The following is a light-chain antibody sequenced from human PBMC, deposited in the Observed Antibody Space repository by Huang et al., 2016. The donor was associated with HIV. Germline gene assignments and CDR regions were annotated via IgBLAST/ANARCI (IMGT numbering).Light chain of an antibody. CDR2: GAS. Sequence: EIVMTQSPATLSVSPGERVTLSCRATQSVSFDLARYQQRGGQAPRILIYGASTRATGIPARFSGSWSGTEFTLTISSLQSEDFAVYYCQQYNNWPWTFGQGTKVEIE. V-gene: IGKV3-15*01. CDR1: QSVSFD. CDR3: QQYNNWPWT. J-gene: IGKJ1*01.